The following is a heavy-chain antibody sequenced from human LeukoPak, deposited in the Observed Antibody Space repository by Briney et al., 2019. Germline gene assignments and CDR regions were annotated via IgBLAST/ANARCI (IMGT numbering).Heavy chain of an antibody. D-gene: IGHD2-2*01. J-gene: IGHJ6*02. Sequence: ASVKVSCKTSGYTFIGSGITWVRQAPGQGLEWMGWIKGYNGDTAYAQMFQGRFFMTIDASTSTSSMELSGLRSDDTAVYYCARRRVPAAIGYYYYGMDVWGQGTTVTVSS. CDR1: GYTFIGSG. CDR3: ARRRVPAAIGYYYYGMDV. CDR2: IKGYNGDT. V-gene: IGHV1-18*01.